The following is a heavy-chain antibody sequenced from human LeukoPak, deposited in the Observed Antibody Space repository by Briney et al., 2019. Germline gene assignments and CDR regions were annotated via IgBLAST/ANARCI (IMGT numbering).Heavy chain of an antibody. CDR2: ISYDGSNK. D-gene: IGHD2-15*01. J-gene: IGHJ4*02. CDR3: ARDGGRREDY. V-gene: IGHV3-30*03. CDR1: GFTFSSYG. Sequence: GGSLRLSCAASGFTFSSYGMHWVRQAPGKGLEWVAVISYDGSNKYYADSVKGRFTISKDNAKNSLYLQMNSLRAEDTAVYYCARDGGRREDYWGQGALVTVSS.